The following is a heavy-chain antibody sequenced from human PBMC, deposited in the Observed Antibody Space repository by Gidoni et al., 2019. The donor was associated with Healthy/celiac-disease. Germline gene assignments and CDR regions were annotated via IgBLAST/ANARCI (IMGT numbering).Heavy chain of an antibody. CDR3: ARDSGTEIDY. J-gene: IGHJ4*02. Sequence: QVQPLVSQRGVVEQGSSLTLSCHAPRFTCSSYGMHWVRQAPGKGLEWVEVIYYDGSKRYYADSVKGRFTISRDNSKNTLYLQMNRLSAEDTAVYYCARDSGTEIDYWGQGTLVTVSS. D-gene: IGHD6-13*01. V-gene: IGHV3-33*01. CDR2: IYYDGSKR. CDR1: RFTCSSYG.